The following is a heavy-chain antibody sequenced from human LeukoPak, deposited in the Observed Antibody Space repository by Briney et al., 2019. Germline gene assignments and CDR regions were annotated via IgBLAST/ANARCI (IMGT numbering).Heavy chain of an antibody. D-gene: IGHD6-19*01. V-gene: IGHV1-46*01. CDR1: GYTFTTYY. CDR2: INPSGGTT. CDR3: ARGRPGSGWSFDY. Sequence: VASVKVSCKASGYTFTTYYMHWVRQAPGQGLEWMGIINPSGGTTNYAQKFQGRVTMTRDTPTTTVYMELSSLRSEDTAVYYCARGRPGSGWSFDYWGQGTLVTVSS. J-gene: IGHJ4*02.